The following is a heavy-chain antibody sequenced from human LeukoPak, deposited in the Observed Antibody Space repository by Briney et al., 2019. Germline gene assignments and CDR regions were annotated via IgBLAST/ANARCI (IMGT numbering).Heavy chain of an antibody. V-gene: IGHV3-74*01. CDR2: INTDGSST. J-gene: IGHJ6*03. CDR1: GFTFSSYW. CDR3: AREGVRYCSGGSCYALYYYYYMDV. Sequence: GGSLRLSCAASGFTFSSYWMHWVRQAPGKGLVWVSRINTDGSSTSYADSVKGRFTISRDNAKNTLYLQMNSLRAEDTAVYYCAREGVRYCSGGSCYALYYYYYMDVWGKGTTVTVSS. D-gene: IGHD2-15*01.